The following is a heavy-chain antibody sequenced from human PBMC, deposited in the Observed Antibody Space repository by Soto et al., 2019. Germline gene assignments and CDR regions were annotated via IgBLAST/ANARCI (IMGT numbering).Heavy chain of an antibody. D-gene: IGHD1-20*01. CDR2: MNPNSGNT. J-gene: IGHJ4*02. V-gene: IGHV1-8*01. CDR3: ARGGSAVTGNPDY. CDR1: GYTCTSYD. Sequence: QVQLVQSGAEVKKPGASVKVSCKASGYTCTSYDINWVRQATGQGLEWMGWMNPNSGNTGYAQKFQGRVTMTRNTSIRSAYMALSSLRSEDPAVYYCARGGSAVTGNPDYWGQGTLVTVSS.